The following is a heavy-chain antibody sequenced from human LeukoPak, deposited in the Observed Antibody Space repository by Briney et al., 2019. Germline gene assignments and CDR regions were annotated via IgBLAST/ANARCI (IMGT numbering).Heavy chain of an antibody. J-gene: IGHJ4*02. D-gene: IGHD5-12*01. Sequence: SETLSLTCTVSGGSISSYYWSWIRQPAGKGLEWIGYIYYSGSTNYNPSLKSRVTISVDTSKNQFSLKLSSVTAADTAVYYCASGGYDDYFDYWGQGTLVTVSS. V-gene: IGHV4-59*01. CDR2: IYYSGST. CDR3: ASGGYDDYFDY. CDR1: GGSISSYY.